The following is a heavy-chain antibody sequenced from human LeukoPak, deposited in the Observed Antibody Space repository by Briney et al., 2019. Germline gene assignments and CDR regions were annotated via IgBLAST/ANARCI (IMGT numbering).Heavy chain of an antibody. CDR1: GFTFSSYS. D-gene: IGHD6-19*01. V-gene: IGHV3-21*01. CDR3: ARDSGDGHSSGWY. Sequence: GGSLRLSCAASGFTFSSYSMNWVRQAPGKGLEWVSSSSSSSSYIYYADSVKGRFTISRDNAKNSLYLQMNSLRAEDTAVYYCARDSGDGHSSGWYWGQGTLVTVSS. J-gene: IGHJ4*02. CDR2: SSSSSSYI.